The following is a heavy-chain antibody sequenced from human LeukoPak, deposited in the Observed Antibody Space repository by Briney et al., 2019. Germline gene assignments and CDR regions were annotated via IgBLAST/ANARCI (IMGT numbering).Heavy chain of an antibody. Sequence: GGSLRLSCAASGFTFSSYEMNWVRQAPGKGLEWVSYISSSGSTINYADSVKGRFTISRDNSKNTLYLQMNSLRAEDTAVYFCAKNALYGSGSPPDYWGQGTLVTVSS. CDR1: GFTFSSYE. V-gene: IGHV3-48*03. CDR2: ISSSGSTI. J-gene: IGHJ4*02. CDR3: AKNALYGSGSPPDY. D-gene: IGHD3-10*01.